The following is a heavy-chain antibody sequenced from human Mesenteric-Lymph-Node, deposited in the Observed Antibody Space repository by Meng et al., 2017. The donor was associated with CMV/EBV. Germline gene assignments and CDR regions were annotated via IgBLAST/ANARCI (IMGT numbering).Heavy chain of an antibody. CDR3: ARVHRGSYSALYFDI. V-gene: IGHV3-23*01. Sequence: GESLKISCAASGFTFNKYAMDWVRQAPGKGLQWVSTIDVTGGGTYYPDSVKGRFTFSRDNAKNSLYLQMNSLRAEDTAVYYCARVHRGSYSALYFDIWGQGTLVTVSS. J-gene: IGHJ3*02. CDR1: GFTFNKYA. CDR2: IDVTGGGT. D-gene: IGHD1-26*01.